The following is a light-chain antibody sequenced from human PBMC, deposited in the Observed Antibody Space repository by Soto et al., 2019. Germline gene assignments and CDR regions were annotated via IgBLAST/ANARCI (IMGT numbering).Light chain of an antibody. V-gene: IGKV1-33*01. J-gene: IGKJ1*01. CDR3: QQYNSYSPGT. Sequence: DIQMTQSPSSLSASVVDRVTITFQASQDISNYLNWFQQTPGKAPKLLIYDASNLETGVPSRFSGSGSETDFTFTISSLQPEDIATYYCQQYNSYSPGTFGQGTKVDIK. CDR1: QDISNY. CDR2: DAS.